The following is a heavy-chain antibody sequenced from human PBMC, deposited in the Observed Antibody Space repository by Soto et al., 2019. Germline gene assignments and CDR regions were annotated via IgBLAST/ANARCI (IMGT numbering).Heavy chain of an antibody. CDR1: GFTFSSYA. CDR2: ISGSGGST. CDR3: AKPWNYYYYYGMDV. V-gene: IGHV3-23*01. Sequence: GGSLRLSCAASGFTFSSYAMSWVRQAPGKGLEWVSAISGSGGSTYYADSVKGRFTISRDNSKNTLYLQMNSLRAEDTAVYYGAKPWNYYYYYGMDVWGQGTTVTVSS. D-gene: IGHD1-1*01. J-gene: IGHJ6*02.